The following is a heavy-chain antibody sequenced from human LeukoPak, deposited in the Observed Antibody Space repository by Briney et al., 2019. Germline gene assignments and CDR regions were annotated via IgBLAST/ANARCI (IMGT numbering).Heavy chain of an antibody. Sequence: GGSLRLSCAASGFTFSNYAMSWVRQAPGKGLEWVSGISGSGDSTYYGDSVQGRFTIPRDNSKNTLYLQMNTLRAEDTAVYFCAKEKQRNFDYWGQGTLVTVSS. CDR2: ISGSGDST. J-gene: IGHJ4*02. CDR3: AKEKQRNFDY. V-gene: IGHV3-23*01. CDR1: GFTFSNYA.